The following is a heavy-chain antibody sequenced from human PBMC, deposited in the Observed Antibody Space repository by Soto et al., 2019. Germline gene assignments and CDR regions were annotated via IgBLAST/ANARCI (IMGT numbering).Heavy chain of an antibody. V-gene: IGHV3-21*01. D-gene: IGHD1-7*01. Sequence: EVQLVESGGGLVKPGGSLRLSCAASGFTFSSYSMNWVRQAPGKGLVWVSSISSSSSYIYYADSVKGRFTIARDNAKNSLYLQMNSLRAEDTAVYYCARDQRGPITGTSLPDSWGQGTLVTVSS. J-gene: IGHJ4*02. CDR2: ISSSSSYI. CDR1: GFTFSSYS. CDR3: ARDQRGPITGTSLPDS.